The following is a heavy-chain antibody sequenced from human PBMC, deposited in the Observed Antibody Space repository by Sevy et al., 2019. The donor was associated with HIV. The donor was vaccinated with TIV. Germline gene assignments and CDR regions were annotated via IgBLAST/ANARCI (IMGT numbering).Heavy chain of an antibody. Sequence: SETPSLTCTVSGGSITSDYWSWIRQPPGKGLEWIGYMFYSGSTNYSPSLMSRVTISVDTSKSQFSLKLSSVTAADTAVYYCAGGYTQTPAFDYWGQGTLVTVSS. CDR1: GGSITSDY. CDR3: AGGYTQTPAFDY. V-gene: IGHV4-59*01. CDR2: MFYSGST. J-gene: IGHJ4*02. D-gene: IGHD1-26*01.